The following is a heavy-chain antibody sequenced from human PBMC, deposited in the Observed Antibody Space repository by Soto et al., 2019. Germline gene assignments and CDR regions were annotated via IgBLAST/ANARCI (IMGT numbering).Heavy chain of an antibody. CDR3: ARDPTLYYYDSSGYHGKGNFDY. D-gene: IGHD3-22*01. CDR2: ISAYNGNT. V-gene: IGHV1-18*01. Sequence: QVQLVQSGAEVKKPGASVKVSCKASGYTFTSYGISWVRQAPGQGLEWMGWISAYNGNTNYAQKLKGRVTMTTDTSTSTAYMELRSLRSDDTAVYYCARDPTLYYYDSSGYHGKGNFDYWGQGTLVTVSS. CDR1: GYTFTSYG. J-gene: IGHJ4*02.